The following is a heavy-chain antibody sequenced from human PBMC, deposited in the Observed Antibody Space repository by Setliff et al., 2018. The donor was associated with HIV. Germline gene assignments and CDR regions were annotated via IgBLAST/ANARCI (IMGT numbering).Heavy chain of an antibody. D-gene: IGHD3-10*01. CDR1: GDNFNNVA. CDR2: ILPIFGST. V-gene: IGHV1-69*13. CDR3: TNRGGSGTNVGNWFDP. J-gene: IGHJ5*02. Sequence: SVKVSCKASGDNFNNVALNWVRQAPGQGLEWMGGILPIFGSTDYAQKFQGRLTITAVQSQNTVYMELSSLRSDDTAVYYCTNRGGSGTNVGNWFDPWGPGTLVTV.